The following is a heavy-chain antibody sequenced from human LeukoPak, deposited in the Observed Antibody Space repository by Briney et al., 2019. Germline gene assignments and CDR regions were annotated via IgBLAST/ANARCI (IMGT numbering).Heavy chain of an antibody. V-gene: IGHV3-74*03. CDR2: ISTDGIYK. CDR1: DFTFATYW. D-gene: IGHD2-21*02. CDR3: VRGTSRENGYGGDDPY. J-gene: IGHJ4*02. Sequence: PGGSLRLSCAGSDFTFATYWMHWVRHAPGKGLVWVSRISTDGIYKTYADSVKGRFTISRDNARNTLFLQMDSLRAEDTAVYYCVRGTSRENGYGGDDPYWGQGTLVIVSP.